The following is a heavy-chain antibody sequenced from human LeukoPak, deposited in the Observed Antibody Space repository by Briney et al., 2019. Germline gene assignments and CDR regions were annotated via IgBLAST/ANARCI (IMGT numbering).Heavy chain of an antibody. J-gene: IGHJ4*02. CDR2: IYYSGST. CDR1: GGSISSYY. CDR3: ARGARRRRDGYDY. D-gene: IGHD5-24*01. V-gene: IGHV4-59*12. Sequence: PSETLSLTCTVSGGSISSYYWSWIRQPPGKGLEWIGYIYYSGSTNYNPSLKSRVTISVDTSKNQFSLKLSSVTAADTAVYYCARGARRRRDGYDYWGQGTLVTVSS.